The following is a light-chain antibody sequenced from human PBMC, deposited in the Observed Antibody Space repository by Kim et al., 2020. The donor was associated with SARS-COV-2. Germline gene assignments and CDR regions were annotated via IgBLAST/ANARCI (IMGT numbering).Light chain of an antibody. V-gene: IGKV1-16*02. J-gene: IGKJ5*01. Sequence: ACGGDRVTITCRASQDITNHLVWFQQKAGKAPKSLIYAASSLQSGVPSKFGGSGSGTDFTLTISSLQPEDSATYYCQQYNRYPMTFGQGTRLEIK. CDR2: AAS. CDR3: QQYNRYPMT. CDR1: QDITNH.